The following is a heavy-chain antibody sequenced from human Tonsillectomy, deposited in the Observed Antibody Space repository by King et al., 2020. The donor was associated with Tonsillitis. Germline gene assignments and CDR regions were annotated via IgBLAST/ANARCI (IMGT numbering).Heavy chain of an antibody. CDR3: ARWYGDYYDSSGYYNWCDP. J-gene: IGHJ5*02. CDR1: GFTFSSYS. V-gene: IGHV3-21*01. CDR2: ISSSSSYI. Sequence: VQLVESGGGLVKPGGSLRLSCAASGFTFSSYSMNWVRQAPGKGLEWVSSISSSSSYIYYADSVKGRFTISRDNAKNSLYLQMNSLRAEDTAVYYCARWYGDYYDSSGYYNWCDPWGQGTLVTVSS. D-gene: IGHD3-22*01.